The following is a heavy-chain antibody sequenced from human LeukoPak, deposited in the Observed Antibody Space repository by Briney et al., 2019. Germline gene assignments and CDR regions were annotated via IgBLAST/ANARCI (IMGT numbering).Heavy chain of an antibody. D-gene: IGHD2-2*01. CDR3: ARSWGIRYCSSTSCYGERTPFDY. V-gene: IGHV4-39*07. CDR2: IYYSGST. J-gene: IGHJ4*02. Sequence: SEILSLTCTVSGGSISSTSYYWGWIRQPPGKGLEWIGSIYYSGSTYYNPSLKSRVTISVDTSKNQFSLKLSSVTAADTAVYYCARSWGIRYCSSTSCYGERTPFDYWGQGTLVTVSS. CDR1: GGSISSTSYY.